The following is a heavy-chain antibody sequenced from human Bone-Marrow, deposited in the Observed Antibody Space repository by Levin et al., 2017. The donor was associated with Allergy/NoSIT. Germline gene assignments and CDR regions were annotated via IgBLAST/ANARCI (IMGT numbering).Heavy chain of an antibody. J-gene: IGHJ4*02. V-gene: IGHV3-30-3*01. CDR1: GFTFSSYA. CDR3: ARVAEQWLVDGYYFDY. D-gene: IGHD6-19*01. CDR2: ISHDGSNQ. Sequence: GGSLRLSCAASGFTFSSYAMHWVRQAPGKGLEWVAVISHDGSNQYYADSVKGRFTLSRDNSKNTMYLQMNSLRTEDTAVYYCARVAEQWLVDGYYFDYWGQGTLVTVSS.